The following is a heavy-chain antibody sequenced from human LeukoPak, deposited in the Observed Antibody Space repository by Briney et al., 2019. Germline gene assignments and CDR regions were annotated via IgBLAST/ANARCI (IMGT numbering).Heavy chain of an antibody. CDR2: ISSNGGST. J-gene: IGHJ5*02. CDR3: ARADVLLWFGDLPENWFDP. V-gene: IGHV3-64*01. Sequence: PGGSLRLSCAASGFTFSSYAMNWVRQAPGKGLEYVSAISSNGGSTYYANSVKGRSTISRDNSKNTLYLQMGSLRAEDMAVYYCARADVLLWFGDLPENWFDPWGQGTLVTVSS. D-gene: IGHD3-10*01. CDR1: GFTFSSYA.